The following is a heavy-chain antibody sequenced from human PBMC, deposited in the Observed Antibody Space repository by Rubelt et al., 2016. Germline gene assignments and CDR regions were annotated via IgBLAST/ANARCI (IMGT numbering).Heavy chain of an antibody. D-gene: IGHD5-12*01. Sequence: EVQLVESGGGLVKPGGSLRLSCAASGFTFSSYSMNWVRQAPGKGLEWVSYISSSSSTIYYADSVKGRFTISRDNAKNSLYLQMNSLRDEDTAVYYCARVTGKTSGYDWRDYFDYWGQGTLVTVSS. CDR1: GFTFSSYS. V-gene: IGHV3-48*02. CDR3: ARVTGKTSGYDWRDYFDY. J-gene: IGHJ4*02. CDR2: ISSSSSTI.